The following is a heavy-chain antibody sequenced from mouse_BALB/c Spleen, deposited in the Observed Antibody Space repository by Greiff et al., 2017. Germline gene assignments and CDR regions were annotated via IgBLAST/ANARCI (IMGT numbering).Heavy chain of an antibody. J-gene: IGHJ4*01. CDR2: ISSGSSTI. CDR1: GFTFSSFG. CDR3: ARPGDYRYAYAMDY. Sequence: EVKVVESGGGLVQPGGSRKLSCAASGFTFSSFGMHWVRQAPEKGLEWVAYISSGSSTIYYADTVKGRFTISRDNPKNTLFLQMTSLRSEDTAMYYCARPGDYRYAYAMDYWGQGTSVTVSS. V-gene: IGHV5-17*02. D-gene: IGHD2-14*01.